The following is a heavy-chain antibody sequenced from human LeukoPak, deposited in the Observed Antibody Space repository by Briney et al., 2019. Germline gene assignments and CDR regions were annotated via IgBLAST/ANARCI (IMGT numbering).Heavy chain of an antibody. Sequence: GASVKVSCKASGYTFSSYNIRWGRQAPGQGLEWMGWISAYNGNTNYAQRLQGRVTMTTDTSTSTAYMELRSLRSDDTAVYYCARLHGVFTYYYVRSGYYLFDYWGQGTLVTVSS. J-gene: IGHJ4*02. CDR3: ARLHGVFTYYYVRSGYYLFDY. D-gene: IGHD3-22*01. CDR1: GYTFSSYN. V-gene: IGHV1-18*04. CDR2: ISAYNGNT.